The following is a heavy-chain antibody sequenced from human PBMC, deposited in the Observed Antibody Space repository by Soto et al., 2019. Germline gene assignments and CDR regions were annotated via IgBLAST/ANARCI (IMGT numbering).Heavy chain of an antibody. CDR2: IYYSGST. Sequence: QLQLQESGPGLVKPSETLSLTCTVSGGSISSSSYYWGWIRQPPGKGLEWIGSIYYSGSTYYNPSLTSRVTISVDTSKNQFSLKLSSVTAADTAVYYCARRGSSGWDYYFDYWGQGTLVTVSS. V-gene: IGHV4-39*01. J-gene: IGHJ4*02. D-gene: IGHD6-19*01. CDR3: ARRGSSGWDYYFDY. CDR1: GGSISSSSYY.